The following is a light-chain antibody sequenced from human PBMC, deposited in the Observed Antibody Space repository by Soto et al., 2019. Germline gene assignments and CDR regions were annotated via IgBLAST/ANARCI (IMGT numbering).Light chain of an antibody. J-gene: IGLJ1*01. V-gene: IGLV2-14*01. CDR1: SSDVGFYNY. CDR2: DVT. CDR3: SSNTRSSTLI. Sequence: QSALTQPASVSGSPGQSITISCSGTSSDVGFYNYVSWYQQHPGKAPKLMIYDVTNRPSGVSNRFSGSKSGNMASLTISGLQAEDEADYFCSSNTRSSTLIFGTGTKLTVL.